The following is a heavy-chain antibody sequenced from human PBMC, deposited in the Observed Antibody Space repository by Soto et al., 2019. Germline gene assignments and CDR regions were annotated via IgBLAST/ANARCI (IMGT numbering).Heavy chain of an antibody. J-gene: IGHJ3*02. CDR1: GYSFTSYW. Sequence: PGESLKISCKGSGYSFTSYWISWVRQMPGKGLEWMGRIDPSDSYTNYSPSFQGHVTISADKSISTAYLQWSSLKASDTAMYYCASGPMRLSSAFDIWGQGTMVTVSS. CDR3: ASGPMRLSSAFDI. D-gene: IGHD3-16*02. CDR2: IDPSDSYT. V-gene: IGHV5-10-1*01.